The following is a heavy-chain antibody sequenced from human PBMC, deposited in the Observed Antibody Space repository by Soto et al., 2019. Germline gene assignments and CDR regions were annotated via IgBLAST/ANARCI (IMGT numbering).Heavy chain of an antibody. D-gene: IGHD3-10*01. V-gene: IGHV3-21*01. J-gene: IGHJ6*02. CDR2: ISSSSSYI. CDR3: ARTWGSGVELWYYYGMDV. CDR1: GFTFSSYS. Sequence: PGGSLRLSCAASGFTFSSYSMNWVRQAPGKGLEWVSSISSSSSYIYYADSVKGRFTISRDNAKNSLYLQMNSLRAEDTAVYYCARTWGSGVELWYYYGMDVWGQGTTVTVSS.